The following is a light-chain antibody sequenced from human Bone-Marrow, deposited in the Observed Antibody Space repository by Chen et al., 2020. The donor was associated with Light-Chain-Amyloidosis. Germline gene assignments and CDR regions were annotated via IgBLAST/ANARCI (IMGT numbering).Light chain of an antibody. CDR3: QVWERSSDRPV. J-gene: IGLJ3*02. Sequence: SYVLTQPSSVSVAPGQTATIACGGNNIGSTSVHWYQQTPGQAPLLVGYDDSYRPSGIPERVCGSNSGNTATLTISRVEAGDEAAYYCQVWERSSDRPVFGGGTKLTVL. V-gene: IGLV3-21*02. CDR2: DDS. CDR1: NIGSTS.